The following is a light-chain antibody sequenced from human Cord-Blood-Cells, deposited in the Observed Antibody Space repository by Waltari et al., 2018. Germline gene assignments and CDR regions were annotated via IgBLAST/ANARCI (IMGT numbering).Light chain of an antibody. Sequence: AIRMTQSPSSFSASTGDRVTITCRASQGISSYLAWYQQNPGKAPKLLIYAASTLQSGVPSRFSGSGSGTDFTLTISCLQSEEFATYYCQQYYSYPLTFGPGTKVDIK. V-gene: IGKV1-8*01. CDR2: AAS. CDR1: QGISSY. J-gene: IGKJ3*01. CDR3: QQYYSYPLT.